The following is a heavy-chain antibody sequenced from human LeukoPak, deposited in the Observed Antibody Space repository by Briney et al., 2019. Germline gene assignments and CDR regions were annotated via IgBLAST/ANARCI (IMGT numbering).Heavy chain of an antibody. CDR3: ARHLSSGWPHYYYYYGVDV. D-gene: IGHD6-19*01. CDR2: IYYSGST. V-gene: IGHV4-59*08. Sequence: SETLSLTCTVSGGSISSYYWSWIRQPPGKGLEWIGYIYYSGSTNYNPSLKSRVTISVDTSKNQFSLKLSSVTAADTAVYYCARHLSSGWPHYYYYYGVDVWGQGTTVTVSS. CDR1: GGSISSYY. J-gene: IGHJ6*02.